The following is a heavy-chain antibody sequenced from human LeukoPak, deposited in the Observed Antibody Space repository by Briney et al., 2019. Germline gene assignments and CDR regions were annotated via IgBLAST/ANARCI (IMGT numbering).Heavy chain of an antibody. J-gene: IGHJ4*02. CDR1: GFTFSDYY. CDR2: ISSSSSYT. D-gene: IGHD2-21*02. CDR3: ATDRGGDSVDFDY. Sequence: GGSLRLSCAASGFTFSDYYMSWIRQAPGKGLEWVSYISSSSSYTNYADSVKGRFTISRDNAKNSLYLQMNSLRAEDTAVYYCATDRGGDSVDFDYWGQGTLVTVSS. V-gene: IGHV3-11*06.